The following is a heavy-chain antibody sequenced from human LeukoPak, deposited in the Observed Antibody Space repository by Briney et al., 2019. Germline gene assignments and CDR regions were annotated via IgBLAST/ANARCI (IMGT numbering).Heavy chain of an antibody. CDR3: ARDLAVVPAAIFDY. V-gene: IGHV3-21*01. D-gene: IGHD2-2*02. CDR2: ISSSSSYI. J-gene: IGHJ4*02. CDR1: GFTFSSYW. Sequence: GGSLRLSCAASGFTFSSYWMSWVRQAPGKGLEWVSSISSSSSYIYYADSVKGRFTISRDNAKNSLYLQMNSLRAEDTAVYYCARDLAVVPAAIFDYWGQGTLVTVSS.